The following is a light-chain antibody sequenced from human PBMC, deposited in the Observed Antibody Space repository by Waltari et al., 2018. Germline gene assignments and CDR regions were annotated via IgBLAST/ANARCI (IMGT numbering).Light chain of an antibody. CDR2: VYSDGSH. Sequence: QEPESGPRSVVKVYSDGSHSRGNEIPDRFSGSSSGAERYLTISSLQSEDEADYYCQTGGHGTWVFGGGTRLTVL. V-gene: IGLV4-69*01. J-gene: IGLJ3*02. CDR3: QTGGHGTWV.